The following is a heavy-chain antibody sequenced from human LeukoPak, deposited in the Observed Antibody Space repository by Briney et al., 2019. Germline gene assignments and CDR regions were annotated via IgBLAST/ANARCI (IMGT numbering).Heavy chain of an antibody. D-gene: IGHD6-6*01. Sequence: KTSETLSLTCTVSGGSISSSSYYWGWIRQPPGKGLEWIGSIYYSGSTYYNPSLKSRVTISVETSKNQFSLKLSSVTAADTAVYYCARPPHSSSSAWGQGTLVTVSS. CDR3: ARPPHSSSSA. CDR2: IYYSGST. CDR1: GGSISSSSYY. J-gene: IGHJ5*02. V-gene: IGHV4-39*01.